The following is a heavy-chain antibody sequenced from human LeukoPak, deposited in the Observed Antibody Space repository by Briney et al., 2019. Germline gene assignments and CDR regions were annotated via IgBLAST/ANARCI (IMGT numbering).Heavy chain of an antibody. Sequence: PGGSLRLSCAASGFTFSSHGMSWVRQAPGKGLEWVSAISGSGGSTYYGDSVKGRFTISRDNSKNTLYLQLNSLRADDTAIYYCARGTANYCSGGSCYLAYWGQGTLVTVSS. CDR1: GFTFSSHG. D-gene: IGHD2-15*01. CDR2: ISGSGGST. V-gene: IGHV3-23*01. CDR3: ARGTANYCSGGSCYLAY. J-gene: IGHJ4*02.